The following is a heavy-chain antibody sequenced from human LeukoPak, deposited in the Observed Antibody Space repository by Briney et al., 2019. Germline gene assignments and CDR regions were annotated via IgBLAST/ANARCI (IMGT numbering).Heavy chain of an antibody. Sequence: PSETLSLTCTVSGGSISSYYWSWIRQPPGKGLEWIGYIYYSGSTNYNPSLKSRVTISVDTSKNQFSLKLSSVTAADTAVYYCARALPRSSFDYWGQGTLVTVSS. CDR1: GGSISSYY. CDR2: IYYSGST. D-gene: IGHD7-27*01. J-gene: IGHJ4*02. CDR3: ARALPRSSFDY. V-gene: IGHV4-59*01.